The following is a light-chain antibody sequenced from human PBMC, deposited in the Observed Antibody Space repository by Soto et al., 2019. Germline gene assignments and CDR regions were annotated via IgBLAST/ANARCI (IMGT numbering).Light chain of an antibody. CDR1: QSLSSNY. V-gene: IGKV3-20*01. J-gene: IGKJ1*01. CDR2: GAS. CDR3: QHYHSSPWT. Sequence: VLTQAAGALALYQGERANLSCRASQSLSSNYIAWYQQKPGQAPRLLIYGASSRATGIPDRFSGSGSGTDFTLTISRLEPDDFAVYYCQHYHSSPWTFGQGTKVDIK.